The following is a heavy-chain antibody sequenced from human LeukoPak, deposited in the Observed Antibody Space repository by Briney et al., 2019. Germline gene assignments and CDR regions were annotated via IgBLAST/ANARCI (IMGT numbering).Heavy chain of an antibody. J-gene: IGHJ6*03. V-gene: IGHV4-59*08. Sequence: SETLSLTCTVSGGSISSYYWSWIRQPPGKGLEWIGYIYYSGSANYNPSLKSRVTISVDTSKNQFSLKLSSVTAADTAVYYCASNSGSYYPYYYYYYMDVWGKGTTVTVSS. D-gene: IGHD1-26*01. CDR2: IYYSGSA. CDR1: GGSISSYY. CDR3: ASNSGSYYPYYYYYYMDV.